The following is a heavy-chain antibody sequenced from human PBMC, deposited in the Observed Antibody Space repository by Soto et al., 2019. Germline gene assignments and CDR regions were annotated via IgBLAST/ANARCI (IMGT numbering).Heavy chain of an antibody. D-gene: IGHD1-26*01. Sequence: QITLKESGPPLVKPTQTLTLTCTFSGFSLSTSGVGVGWIRQPPGKALEWLALIYWDDDKRYSPSLKSRLTXTXITPKNQVVLTMTNMDPVDTATYYCAHRWKELPPDYWGQGTLVTVSS. CDR1: GFSLSTSGVG. CDR3: AHRWKELPPDY. CDR2: IYWDDDK. J-gene: IGHJ4*02. V-gene: IGHV2-5*02.